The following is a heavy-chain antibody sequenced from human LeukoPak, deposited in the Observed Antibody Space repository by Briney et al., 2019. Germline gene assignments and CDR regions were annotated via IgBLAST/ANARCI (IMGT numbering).Heavy chain of an antibody. D-gene: IGHD6-13*01. Sequence: SETLSLTCAVYGGSFSGYYWSWIRQPPGKGLEWIGSIYYSGSTYYNPSLKSRVTISVDTSKNQFSLKLSSVTAADTAVYYCARAYSIAGTRYNWFDPWGQGTLVTVSS. CDR1: GGSFSGYY. CDR2: IYYSGST. J-gene: IGHJ5*02. CDR3: ARAYSIAGTRYNWFDP. V-gene: IGHV4-34*01.